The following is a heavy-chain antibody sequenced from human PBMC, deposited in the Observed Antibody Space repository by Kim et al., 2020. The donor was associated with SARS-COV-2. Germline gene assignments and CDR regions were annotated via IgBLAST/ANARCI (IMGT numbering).Heavy chain of an antibody. J-gene: IGHJ4*02. CDR3: ARDQESVYDILTGSDY. D-gene: IGHD3-9*01. V-gene: IGHV3-11*04. Sequence: GGSLRLSCAASGFTFSDYYMSWIRQAPGKGLEWVSYISSSGSTIYYADSVKGRFTISRDNAKNSLYLQMNSLRAEDTAVYYCARDQESVYDILTGSDYWGQGTLVTVSS. CDR2: ISSSGSTI. CDR1: GFTFSDYY.